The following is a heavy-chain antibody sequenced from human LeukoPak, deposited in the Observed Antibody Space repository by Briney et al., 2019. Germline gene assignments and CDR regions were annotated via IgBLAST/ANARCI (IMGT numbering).Heavy chain of an antibody. J-gene: IGHJ3*02. CDR1: GYTFTGYY. D-gene: IGHD3-10*01. Sequence: ASVKVSCKASGYTFTGYYMHWVRQAPGQGLEWMGWINPNSGGTNYAQKFQGRVTMTRDTSISTAYMELSRLRSDDTAVYYCARPSRPVYYYGSGSQNDAFDIWGQGTMVTVSS. V-gene: IGHV1-2*02. CDR3: ARPSRPVYYYGSGSQNDAFDI. CDR2: INPNSGGT.